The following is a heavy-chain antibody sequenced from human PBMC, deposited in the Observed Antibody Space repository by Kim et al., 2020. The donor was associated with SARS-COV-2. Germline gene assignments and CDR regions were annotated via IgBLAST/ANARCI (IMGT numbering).Heavy chain of an antibody. CDR1: GDSVSSNSAA. V-gene: IGHV6-1*01. J-gene: IGHJ6*02. CDR3: ARDPVSIDYSTDMASDGMDV. CDR2: TYYRSKWYN. D-gene: IGHD6-13*01. Sequence: SQTLSLTCAISGDSVSSNSAAWNWIRQSPSRGLEWLGRTYYRSKWYNDYAVSVKSRITINPDTSKNQFSLQLNSVTPEDTAVYYCARDPVSIDYSTDMASDGMDVWGQGTTVTVSS.